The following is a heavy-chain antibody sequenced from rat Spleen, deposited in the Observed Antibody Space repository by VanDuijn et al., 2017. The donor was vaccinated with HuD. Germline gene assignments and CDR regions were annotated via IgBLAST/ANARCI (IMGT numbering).Heavy chain of an antibody. J-gene: IGHJ1*01. D-gene: IGHD1-10*01. V-gene: IGHV5S13*01. CDR3: ARHEERDNNYVDWYFDF. CDR2: ITDTGGTT. CDR1: GFTFRNYG. Sequence: EVQLVESGGGLVQPGRSLKLSCAASGFTFRNYGMAWVRPTPSKGLEWVASITDTGGTTYYRDSVKGRFTISRDNAKSTLFLQMDSLRSEDTATYYCARHEERDNNYVDWYFDFWGPGTMVTVSS.